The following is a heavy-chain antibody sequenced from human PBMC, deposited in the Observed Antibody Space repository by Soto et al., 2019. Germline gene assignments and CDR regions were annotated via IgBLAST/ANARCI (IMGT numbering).Heavy chain of an antibody. V-gene: IGHV3-21*01. CDR3: ARDEYSGYDGAPYFDF. J-gene: IGHJ4*02. D-gene: IGHD5-12*01. Sequence: EMQLLESGGVLVQPGGSLRLSCAASGFTFSSYSMNWVRQAPGKGLEWVSSISSSSSYIYYADSVKGRFTISRDNAKNSLYLQMNSLRAEDTAVYYCARDEYSGYDGAPYFDFWGQGTLVTVSS. CDR2: ISSSSSYI. CDR1: GFTFSSYS.